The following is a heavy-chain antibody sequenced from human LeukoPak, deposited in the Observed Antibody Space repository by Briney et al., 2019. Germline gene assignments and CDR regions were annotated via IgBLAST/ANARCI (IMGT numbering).Heavy chain of an antibody. CDR1: GFTFSSYA. Sequence: GGSLRLSCAASGFTFSSYAMSWVRQAPGKGLEWVSAISGSGGSTYYADSVKGRFTISGDNSKNTLYLQMNSLRAEDTAVYYCAKKYSSGWYRKDYYYGMDVWGQGTTVTVSS. CDR3: AKKYSSGWYRKDYYYGMDV. J-gene: IGHJ6*02. D-gene: IGHD6-19*01. CDR2: ISGSGGST. V-gene: IGHV3-23*01.